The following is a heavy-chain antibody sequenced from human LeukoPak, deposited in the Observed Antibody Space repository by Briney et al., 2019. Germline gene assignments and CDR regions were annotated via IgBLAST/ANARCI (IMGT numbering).Heavy chain of an antibody. CDR3: ARGGPTGGIDD. CDR1: GFTFSSYW. Sequence: GGSLRLSCVASGFTFSSYWMHWVRQDPRKGLVWVSRISGDGRNINYADSVRGRFTISRDNAKNSLFLQMGSLRAEDTAVYLRARGGPTGGIDDWGQGTLVTVSS. CDR2: ISGDGRNI. J-gene: IGHJ4*02. V-gene: IGHV3-74*01. D-gene: IGHD1-14*01.